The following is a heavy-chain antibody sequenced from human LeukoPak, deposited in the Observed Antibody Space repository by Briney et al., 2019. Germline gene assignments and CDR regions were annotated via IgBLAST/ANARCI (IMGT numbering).Heavy chain of an antibody. CDR1: GFTFSGYA. D-gene: IGHD3-22*01. CDR3: AKDLGYYYDSSGYYYFDY. J-gene: IGHJ4*02. Sequence: GGSLRLSCVASGFTFSGYAMSWVRQAPGKGLEWVATISASGGSTYYADSVKGRFTISRDNSKNMLYLQMNSLRAEDTAVYYCAKDLGYYYDSSGYYYFDYWGQEALVTVSS. CDR2: ISASGGST. V-gene: IGHV3-23*01.